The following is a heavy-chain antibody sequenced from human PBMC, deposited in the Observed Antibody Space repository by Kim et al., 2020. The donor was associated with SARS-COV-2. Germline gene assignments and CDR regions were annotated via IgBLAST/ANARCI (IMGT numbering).Heavy chain of an antibody. Sequence: GGSLRLSCAASGFTFSSYAMSWVRQAPGKGLEWVSAISGSGGSTYYADSVKGRFTISRDNSKNTLYLQMNSLRAEDTAVYYCAKDRRIRWGTYYGMDVWGQGTTVTVSS. D-gene: IGHD7-27*01. CDR3: AKDRRIRWGTYYGMDV. CDR1: GFTFSSYA. CDR2: ISGSGGST. J-gene: IGHJ6*02. V-gene: IGHV3-23*01.